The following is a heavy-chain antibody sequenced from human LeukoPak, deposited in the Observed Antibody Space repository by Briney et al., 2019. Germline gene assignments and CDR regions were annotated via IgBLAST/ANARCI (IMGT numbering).Heavy chain of an antibody. CDR3: ARSEVGATSPDY. CDR1: GYTFTGYY. J-gene: IGHJ4*02. D-gene: IGHD1-26*01. V-gene: IGHV1-46*01. CDR2: INPSGGST. Sequence: GASVKVSCKASGYTFTGYYMHWVRQAPGQGLEWMGIINPSGGSTSYAQKFQGRVTMTRDMSTSTVYMELSSLRSEDTAVYYCARSEVGATSPDYWGQGTLVTVSS.